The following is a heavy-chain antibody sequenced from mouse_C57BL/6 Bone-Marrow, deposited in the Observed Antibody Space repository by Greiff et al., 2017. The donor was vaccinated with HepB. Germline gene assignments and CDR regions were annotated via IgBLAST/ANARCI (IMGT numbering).Heavy chain of an antibody. J-gene: IGHJ4*01. V-gene: IGHV1-15*01. CDR3: TRGTTVVAPYAMDY. D-gene: IGHD1-1*01. CDR1: GYTFTDYE. Sequence: QVHVKQSGAELVRPGASVTLSCKASGYTFTDYELHWVKQTPVHGLEWIGAIDPETGGTAYNQKFKGKAILTADKSSSTAYMELRSLTSEDSAVYYCTRGTTVVAPYAMDYWGQGTSVTVSS. CDR2: IDPETGGT.